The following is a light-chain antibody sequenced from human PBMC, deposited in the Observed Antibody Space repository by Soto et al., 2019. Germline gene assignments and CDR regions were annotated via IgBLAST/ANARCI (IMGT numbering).Light chain of an antibody. J-gene: IGLJ2*01. CDR1: SSNIGAGYD. CDR2: GNT. CDR3: LSFDSSLSVV. Sequence: QSVLTQPPSGSGAPGQRVTISCTGSSSNIGAGYDVHWYQQLPGRAPKLLIYGNTNRPSGVPDRFSGSKSGTSASLAITGRLVEYETDYYCLSFDSSLSVVFGGGTKLTLL. V-gene: IGLV1-40*01.